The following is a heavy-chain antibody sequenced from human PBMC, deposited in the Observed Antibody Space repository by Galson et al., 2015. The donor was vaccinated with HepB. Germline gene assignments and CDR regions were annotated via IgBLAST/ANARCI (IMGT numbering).Heavy chain of an antibody. D-gene: IGHD2-21*02. CDR1: GFSVRTSGVG. CDR2: IYWDDDK. Sequence: PALVKPTQTLTLTCTFSGFSVRTSGVGVGWIRQPPGQALEWLALIYWDDDKRYSPSLKSRLTITKDTSENQLVLTMTNMDPVDTATYYCAHRTVVTGIDAFDFWGQGTMVTVSS. CDR3: AHRTVVTGIDAFDF. J-gene: IGHJ3*01. V-gene: IGHV2-5*02.